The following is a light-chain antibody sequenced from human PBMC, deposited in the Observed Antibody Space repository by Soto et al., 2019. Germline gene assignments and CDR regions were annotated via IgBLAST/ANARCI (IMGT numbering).Light chain of an antibody. Sequence: ETVMTQSPATLSVSPGERATLSCRASRSVNSNLAWYQPKPGQAPRLLIYGASTRATGIPARFSGSGSGTEFTLTISSLQSADFAVYYCQQYNNWPGTFGQGTKVEIK. CDR3: QQYNNWPGT. CDR1: RSVNSN. J-gene: IGKJ2*01. CDR2: GAS. V-gene: IGKV3-15*01.